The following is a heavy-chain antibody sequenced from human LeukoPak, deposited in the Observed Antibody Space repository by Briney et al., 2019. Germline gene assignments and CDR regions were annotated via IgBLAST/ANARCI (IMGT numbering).Heavy chain of an antibody. J-gene: IGHJ3*01. V-gene: IGHV4-59*08. CDR1: GGSIGSYY. CDR3: ARTVIAVAPFGF. Sequence: SETLSLTCTVSGGSIGSYYWSWIRQPPGKGLEWIGYICYSGSTNYNPSLKGRVTISVDTSKNQFSLKLSSVTAADTAVYYCARTVIAVAPFGFWGQGTMVTVSS. D-gene: IGHD6-19*01. CDR2: ICYSGST.